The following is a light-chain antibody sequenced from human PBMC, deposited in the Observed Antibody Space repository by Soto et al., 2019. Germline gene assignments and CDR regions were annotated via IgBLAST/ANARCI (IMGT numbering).Light chain of an antibody. V-gene: IGLV1-51*01. CDR3: GTWDSSLSAFYV. J-gene: IGLJ1*01. CDR1: SSNIGNNY. CDR2: DNN. Sequence: QSVLTHPPSVSAAPGQKVTISCSGSSSNIGNNYVSWYQQLPGTAPKLLIYDNNKRPSGIPDRFSGSKSGTSATLDSTGLQSWDQAVYYGGTWDSSLSAFYVFGTGTKLTVL.